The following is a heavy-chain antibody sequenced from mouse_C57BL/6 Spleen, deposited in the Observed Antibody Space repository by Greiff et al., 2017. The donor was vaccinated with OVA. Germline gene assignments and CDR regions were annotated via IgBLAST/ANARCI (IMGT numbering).Heavy chain of an antibody. CDR1: GYTFTSYW. V-gene: IGHV1-72*01. CDR3: ARGYDDPSAEFAY. Sequence: VQLQQPGAELVKPGASVKLSCKASGYTFTSYWMHWVKQRPGRGLEWIGRIDPNSGGTKYNKKFKSKATLTVDKPSSTAYMQLSSLTSEDSAVYYCARGYDDPSAEFAYWGQGTLFTVSA. D-gene: IGHD2-4*01. CDR2: IDPNSGGT. J-gene: IGHJ3*01.